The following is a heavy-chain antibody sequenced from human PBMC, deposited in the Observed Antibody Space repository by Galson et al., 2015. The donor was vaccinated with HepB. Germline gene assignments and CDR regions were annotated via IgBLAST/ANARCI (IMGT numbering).Heavy chain of an antibody. J-gene: IGHJ4*02. CDR3: ATDPGDFYDDSNSAG. CDR1: GYTLTDLS. CDR2: FDPEDGKT. V-gene: IGHV1-24*01. D-gene: IGHD3-22*01. Sequence: SVKVSCKVSGYTLTDLSMHWVRQAPGKGLEWMGGFDPEDGKTIYARKFQDGVTMTEDTSTDTAYMELSSLRSEDTGVYYCATDPGDFYDDSNSAGWGQGTLSSSPQ.